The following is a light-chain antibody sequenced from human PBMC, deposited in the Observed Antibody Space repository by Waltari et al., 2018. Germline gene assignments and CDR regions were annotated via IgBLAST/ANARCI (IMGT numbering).Light chain of an antibody. CDR3: CSYAGSGTYV. J-gene: IGLJ1*01. V-gene: IGLV2-23*02. CDR1: NSDVGTHNL. Sequence: QSALTQPASVSGPPGQSITISCTGNNSDVGTHNLFSWYHNHPGEAPKLMICEVSKRPSGVSNRFSGSKSGNTASLTISGLQAEDEADYYCCSYAGSGTYVFGTGTKVTVL. CDR2: EVS.